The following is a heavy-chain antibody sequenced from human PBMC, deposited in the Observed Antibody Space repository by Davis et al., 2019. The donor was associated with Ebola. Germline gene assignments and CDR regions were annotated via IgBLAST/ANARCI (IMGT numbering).Heavy chain of an antibody. CDR1: GFTFTNAW. Sequence: GESLKISCAASGFTFTNAWMSWVRQAPGKGLEWVANIKHDGSEKYYVDSVKGRFIISRDNTQNSLSLQINSLRPEDTAVYFCATFKIFGVVYDYWGQGTLVTVSS. D-gene: IGHD3-3*01. CDR2: IKHDGSEK. CDR3: ATFKIFGVVYDY. J-gene: IGHJ4*02. V-gene: IGHV3-7*01.